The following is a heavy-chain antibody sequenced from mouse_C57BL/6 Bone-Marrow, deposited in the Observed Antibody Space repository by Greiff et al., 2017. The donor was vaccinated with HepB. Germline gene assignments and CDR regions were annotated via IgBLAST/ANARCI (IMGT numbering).Heavy chain of an antibody. D-gene: IGHD2-4*01. CDR3: FREIIYYDYDWFAY. CDR2: IRSKSSNYAT. CDR1: GFTFNTYA. J-gene: IGHJ3*01. V-gene: IGHV10-3*01. Sequence: GGGWVQPKGSLKLTCAVPGFTFNTYAMHWVRQAPGKGLEWVARIRSKSSNYATYYADSVKDRINITRDDSQSMLYLQMNNLKTEDTAVYYCFREIIYYDYDWFAYWGQGTLVTVSA.